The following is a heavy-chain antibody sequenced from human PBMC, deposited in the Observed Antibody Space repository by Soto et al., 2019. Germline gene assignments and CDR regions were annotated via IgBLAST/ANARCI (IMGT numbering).Heavy chain of an antibody. J-gene: IGHJ5*02. V-gene: IGHV1-2*02. D-gene: IGHD6-6*01. Sequence: ASVKVSCKASGYTFTSYSMHWVRQAPGQGLEWMGWINPNSGGTNYAQKFQGRVTMTRDTSISTAYMELSRLRSDDTAVYYCARGALRISSSPGWFDPWGQGTLVTVSS. CDR3: ARGALRISSSPGWFDP. CDR1: GYTFTSYS. CDR2: INPNSGGT.